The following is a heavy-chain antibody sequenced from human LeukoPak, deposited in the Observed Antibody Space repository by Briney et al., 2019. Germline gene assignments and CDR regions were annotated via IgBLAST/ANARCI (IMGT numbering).Heavy chain of an antibody. CDR3: ARVIDYYDSSGSFDY. V-gene: IGHV4-39*07. J-gene: IGHJ4*02. Sequence: SETLSLTCTVSGGSISSSSYYWGWIRQPPGKGLEWIGSIYYSGSTNYNPSLKSRVTISVDTSKNQFSLKLSSVTAADTAVYYCARVIDYYDSSGSFDYWGQGTLVTVSS. CDR2: IYYSGST. D-gene: IGHD3-22*01. CDR1: GGSISSSSYY.